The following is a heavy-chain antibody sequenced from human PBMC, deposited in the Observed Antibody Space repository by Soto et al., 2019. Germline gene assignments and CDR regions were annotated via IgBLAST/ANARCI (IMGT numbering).Heavy chain of an antibody. CDR3: ARTASYAFDI. D-gene: IGHD5-18*01. CDR2: IDGGSGNT. V-gene: IGHV1-3*01. J-gene: IGHJ3*02. Sequence: QVQLVQSGAEVKKPGASVNVSCKASGYSFAKYAIHWVLQAPGQRLEWMGWIDGGSGNTRFSQKFQGRVTISRDPSATTAYLELTSLRSEDTAVYYCARTASYAFDILGQGTMVSIFS. CDR1: GYSFAKYA.